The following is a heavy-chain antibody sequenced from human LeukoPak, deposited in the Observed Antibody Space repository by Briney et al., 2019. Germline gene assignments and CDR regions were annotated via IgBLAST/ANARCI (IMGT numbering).Heavy chain of an antibody. CDR3: AKVVSGTTWNYFDY. Sequence: ASVKVSCKASDYIFTNYVITWVRQAPGQGLEWMGWISAYSGDTNYAQNLQGRVTMTTDTSTGTVYMELRSLKSDDTAMYYCAKVVSGTTWNYFDYCGQGTLVTVSS. CDR1: DYIFTNYV. CDR2: ISAYSGDT. V-gene: IGHV1-18*04. D-gene: IGHD1-7*01. J-gene: IGHJ4*02.